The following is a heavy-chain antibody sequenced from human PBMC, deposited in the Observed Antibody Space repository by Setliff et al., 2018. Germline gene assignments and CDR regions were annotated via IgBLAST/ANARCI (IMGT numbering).Heavy chain of an antibody. J-gene: IGHJ6*03. CDR1: GYKFINFG. D-gene: IGHD1-26*01. CDR3: ARSPPNRGVGQGHHMDV. Sequence: ASVKVSCKASGYKFINFGVSWVRQAPGQGLEWMGWISAYNGYIIYAQKFQGRVTVTTDTSTSTAYVEVRSLRSDDTALYYCARSPPNRGVGQGHHMDVWGKGTSVTVSS. V-gene: IGHV1-18*01. CDR2: ISAYNGYI.